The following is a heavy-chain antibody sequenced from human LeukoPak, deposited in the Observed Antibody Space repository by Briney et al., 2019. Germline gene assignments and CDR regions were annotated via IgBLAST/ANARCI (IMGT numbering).Heavy chain of an antibody. V-gene: IGHV3-30*04. Sequence: PGGSLRLSCAASGFTFSSYAMHWVRQAPGKGLEWVAVISSDGSNKYYADSVKGRFTISRGNSKNTLYLQMNRLTSDDTAVYYCARDWYNYAYAGYYYFDYWGQGTLVTVSS. J-gene: IGHJ4*02. CDR2: ISSDGSNK. CDR3: ARDWYNYAYAGYYYFDY. D-gene: IGHD3-9*01. CDR1: GFTFSSYA.